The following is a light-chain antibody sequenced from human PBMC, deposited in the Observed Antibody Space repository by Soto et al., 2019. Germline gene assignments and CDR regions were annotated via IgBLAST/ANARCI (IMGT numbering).Light chain of an antibody. J-gene: IGKJ1*01. CDR1: QSVSNNY. Sequence: EIVLTQSPGTLSLSPGGRSSLSCRASQSVSNNYLAWYQQKPGQAPRLLIYGASNRATGIPDRLSGSGSGTDFPLTISRLEPEDSAVYYCQQYGSSGTFGQGTQVDIK. V-gene: IGKV3-20*01. CDR3: QQYGSSGT. CDR2: GAS.